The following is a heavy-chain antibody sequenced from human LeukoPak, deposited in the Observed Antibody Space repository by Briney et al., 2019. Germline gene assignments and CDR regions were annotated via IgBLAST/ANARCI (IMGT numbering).Heavy chain of an antibody. CDR3: ARGQQQLQVYYYYMDV. V-gene: IGHV4-59*01. Sequence: SETLSLTCTVSGGSISSYYWSWIRQPPGKGLEGIGYIYCSGSTNYNPSLKSRVTISVATSKNQFSLKLSSVTAADTAVYYCARGQQQLQVYYYYMDVWGKGTTVTVSS. D-gene: IGHD6-13*01. J-gene: IGHJ6*03. CDR2: IYCSGST. CDR1: GGSISSYY.